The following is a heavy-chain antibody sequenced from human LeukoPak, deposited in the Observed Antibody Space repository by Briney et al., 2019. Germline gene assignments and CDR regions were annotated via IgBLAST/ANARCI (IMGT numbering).Heavy chain of an antibody. J-gene: IGHJ4*02. CDR3: ARSSTVTVDY. D-gene: IGHD4-11*01. V-gene: IGHV4-4*07. Sequence: PSETLSLTCTVSGGSISSYFWSWIRQPAGKGLEWIGRIYSNENTNYNPSLKSRVTMSVDTSKNQISLKLRSVTAADTAVYYCARSSTVTVDYWGQGTLVTVSS. CDR2: IYSNENT. CDR1: GGSISSYF.